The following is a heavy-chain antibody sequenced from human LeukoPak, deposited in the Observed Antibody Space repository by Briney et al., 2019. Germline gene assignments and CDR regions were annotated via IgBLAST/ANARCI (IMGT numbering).Heavy chain of an antibody. Sequence: GGSLRLSCAASGFTFSSYAMHWVRQAPGKGLEWVAVISYDGSNKYYADSVKGRFTISRDNSKNTLYLQMNSLRAEDTAVYYCAREGSSGWYYYYYYMDVWGKGTTVTVSS. CDR1: GFTFSSYA. V-gene: IGHV3-30*04. J-gene: IGHJ6*03. CDR2: ISYDGSNK. D-gene: IGHD6-19*01. CDR3: AREGSSGWYYYYYYMDV.